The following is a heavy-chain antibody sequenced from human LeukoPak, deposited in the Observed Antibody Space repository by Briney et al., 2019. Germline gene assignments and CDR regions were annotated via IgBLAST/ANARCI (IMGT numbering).Heavy chain of an antibody. CDR1: GFTFSSYA. Sequence: GGSLRLSCAASGFTFSSYAMHWVRQAPGKGLEWVAVISYDGSNKYYADSVKGRFTISRDNSKNTLYLQMNSLRAEDTAVYYCAKGGVVPAARSKRYYYYYYMDVWGKGTTVTISS. CDR3: AKGGVVPAARSKRYYYYYYMDV. CDR2: ISYDGSNK. D-gene: IGHD2-2*01. J-gene: IGHJ6*03. V-gene: IGHV3-30*04.